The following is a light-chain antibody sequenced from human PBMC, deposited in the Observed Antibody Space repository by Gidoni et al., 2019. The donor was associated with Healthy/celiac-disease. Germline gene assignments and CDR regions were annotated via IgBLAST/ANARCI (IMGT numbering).Light chain of an antibody. CDR1: QGISSW. CDR2: AAS. J-gene: IGKJ1*01. CDR3: QQATSFPWT. V-gene: IGKV1-12*01. Sequence: DIQMTQSPSSVSASVGGRVTITCRASQGISSWLAWYQQKPGKAPKLRIYAASSLQSGDPSRFSSRESGTDFTLTINSLQPENFATYYCQQATSFPWTFGQGTKVEIK.